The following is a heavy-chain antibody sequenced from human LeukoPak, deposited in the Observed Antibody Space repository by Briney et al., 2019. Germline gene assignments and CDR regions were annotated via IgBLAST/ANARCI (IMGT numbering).Heavy chain of an antibody. D-gene: IGHD3-10*02. V-gene: IGHV4-59*08. CDR3: ASFTFMFDALDI. Sequence: SETLSLTCTLSGGPISSYYWIWIRQPPGKGLEWIGYIYYSGSTNYNPSLKSRVTISVDTSKNQFSLKLSSVTAADTAVYYCASFTFMFDALDIWFQATMVTVSS. CDR2: IYYSGST. J-gene: IGHJ3*02. CDR1: GGPISSYY.